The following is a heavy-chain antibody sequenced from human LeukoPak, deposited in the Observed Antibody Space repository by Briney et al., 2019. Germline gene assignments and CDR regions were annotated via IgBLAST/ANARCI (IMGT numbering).Heavy chain of an antibody. V-gene: IGHV3-23*01. CDR3: ARKDGYFDL. CDR1: GFNFSSEA. J-gene: IGHJ2*01. Sequence: GGSLRLSCAASGFNFSSEAMSWIRKIPGKGLDWVSGISRGGGTIYYADSVKGRFTISRDNSKSTLYLEMNSLRAEDTAVYFCARKDGYFDLWGRGTLVTVSS. CDR2: ISRGGGTI.